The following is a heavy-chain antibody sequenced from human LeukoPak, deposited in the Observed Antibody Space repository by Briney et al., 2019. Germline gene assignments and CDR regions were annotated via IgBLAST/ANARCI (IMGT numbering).Heavy chain of an antibody. Sequence: SETLSLTCTVSGGSISSSSYYWGWIRQPPGKGLEWIGSTYYSGSTYYNPSLKSRVTISVDTSKNQFSLKLSSVTAADTAVYYCASHPLPAAFSDYWGQGTLVTVSS. CDR1: GGSISSSSYY. CDR2: TYYSGST. J-gene: IGHJ4*02. V-gene: IGHV4-39*01. D-gene: IGHD2-2*01. CDR3: ASHPLPAAFSDY.